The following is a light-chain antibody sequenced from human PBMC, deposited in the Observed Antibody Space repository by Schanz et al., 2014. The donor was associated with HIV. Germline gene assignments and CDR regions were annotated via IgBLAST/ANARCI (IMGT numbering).Light chain of an antibody. Sequence: QSVLTQPASVSGSPGQSISISCTGTSGDVGSYNYVSWYQQHPGKAPKLMIYDVSNRPSGVSSRFSGSKSGNTASLTISGLQAEDEADYYCCSYTTSTTRVFGGGTKVTVL. CDR1: SGDVGSYNY. CDR2: DVS. J-gene: IGLJ3*02. CDR3: CSYTTSTTRV. V-gene: IGLV2-14*03.